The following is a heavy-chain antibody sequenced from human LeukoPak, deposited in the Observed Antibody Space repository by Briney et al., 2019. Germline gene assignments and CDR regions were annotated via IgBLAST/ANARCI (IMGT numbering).Heavy chain of an antibody. V-gene: IGHV3-23*01. CDR2: ISGSGGST. CDR3: AKALDYYDSSGYSYDAFDI. J-gene: IGHJ3*02. Sequence: GGSLRLSCAASGFTFSSYAMSWVRQAPGKGLEWVSAISGSGGSTYYADSVKGRFTISRDNSKNTLYLQMNSLRAEDTAVYYCAKALDYYDSSGYSYDAFDIWGQGTMVTVSS. D-gene: IGHD3-22*01. CDR1: GFTFSSYA.